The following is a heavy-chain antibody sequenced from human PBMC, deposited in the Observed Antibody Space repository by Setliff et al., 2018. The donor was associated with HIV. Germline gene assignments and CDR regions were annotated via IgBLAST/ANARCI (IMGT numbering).Heavy chain of an antibody. J-gene: IGHJ6*03. Sequence: SETLSLTCTVSGGYISSGGYCSSWLRQHPGKGLEWIGYIYYSGNTYYNPSLKSRVTISADTSRNQFSLTLRSVTAADTAVYYCARAPEVVGATRLYYYYMDVWGKGTMVTVSS. V-gene: IGHV4-31*03. CDR1: GGYISSGGYC. CDR2: IYYSGNT. CDR3: ARAPEVVGATRLYYYYMDV. D-gene: IGHD1-26*01.